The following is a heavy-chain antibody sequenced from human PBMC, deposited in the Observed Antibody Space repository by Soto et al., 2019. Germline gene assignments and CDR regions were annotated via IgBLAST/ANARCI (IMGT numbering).Heavy chain of an antibody. V-gene: IGHV4-31*03. CDR3: ARVRITMVRGVIIPQYYFDD. Sequence: PSETLSLTCTVSGGSISSGGYYWSWIRQHPGKGLEWIGYIYYSGSTYYNPSLKSRVTISVDTSKNQFSLKLSSVTAADTAVYYCARVRITMVRGVIIPQYYFDDWGQGTRVTVAS. CDR1: GGSISSGGYY. CDR2: IYYSGST. D-gene: IGHD3-10*01. J-gene: IGHJ4*02.